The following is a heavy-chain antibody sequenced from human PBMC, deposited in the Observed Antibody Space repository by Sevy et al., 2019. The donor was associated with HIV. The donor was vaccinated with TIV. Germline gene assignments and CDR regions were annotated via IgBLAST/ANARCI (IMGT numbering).Heavy chain of an antibody. V-gene: IGHV1-18*01. CDR2: ISGYNGNT. CDR1: GYTFSNYG. Sequence: ASVKVSCQASGYTFSNYGVTWVRQAPGQGLEWMGWISGYNGNTKYAQKFQDRVIMTTDIATSTAYMELRSLRSDDTAVYYCVRDESFSLIVVDPDYWGQGTLVTVSS. J-gene: IGHJ4*02. D-gene: IGHD3-22*01. CDR3: VRDESFSLIVVDPDY.